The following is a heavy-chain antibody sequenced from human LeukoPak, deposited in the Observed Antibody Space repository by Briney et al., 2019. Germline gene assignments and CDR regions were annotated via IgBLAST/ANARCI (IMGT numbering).Heavy chain of an antibody. J-gene: IGHJ3*02. Sequence: GGSLRLSCAASGFTFSSYSMNWVRQAPGKGLEWVSSISSSSSYIYYADSVKGGFTISRDNTKNSLYLQMNSLRAEDTAVYYCARDPTTMIVRGAFDIWGQGTMVTVSS. CDR2: ISSSSSYI. D-gene: IGHD3-22*01. CDR1: GFTFSSYS. CDR3: ARDPTTMIVRGAFDI. V-gene: IGHV3-21*01.